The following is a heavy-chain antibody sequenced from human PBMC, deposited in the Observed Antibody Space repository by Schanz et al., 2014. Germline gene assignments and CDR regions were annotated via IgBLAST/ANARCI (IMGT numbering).Heavy chain of an antibody. V-gene: IGHV1-18*01. CDR2: ISPYNGHT. CDR3: VRVPSRDVSFDL. D-gene: IGHD3-16*01. J-gene: IGHJ2*01. Sequence: QGQLVQSGPEVKEPGASVKVSCEASRYTFNTYGLSWVRQAPGQGLEWMGWISPYNGHTTYSQKVRDRVIFTTDTSANTAYMELRSLRSDDTAHYYCVRVPSRDVSFDLWGRGTLVTVSS. CDR1: RYTFNTYG.